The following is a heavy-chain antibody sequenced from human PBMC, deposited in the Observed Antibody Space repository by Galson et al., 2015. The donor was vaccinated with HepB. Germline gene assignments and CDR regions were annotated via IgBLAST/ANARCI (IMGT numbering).Heavy chain of an antibody. Sequence: CKASGDSFSIYDMSWVRQAPGQGLEWMGGISPILGIPNYAQKFQDRVTITADKSTGTAFMELSSLRFEDTAVYYCARADDFWSGYRDAGTSRWFDSWGQGTLVIVSS. CDR3: ARADDFWSGYRDAGTSRWFDS. D-gene: IGHD3-3*01. CDR2: ISPILGIP. J-gene: IGHJ5*01. V-gene: IGHV1-69*10. CDR1: GDSFSIYD.